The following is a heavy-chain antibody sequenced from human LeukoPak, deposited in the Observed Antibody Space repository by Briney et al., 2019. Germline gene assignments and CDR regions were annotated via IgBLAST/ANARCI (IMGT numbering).Heavy chain of an antibody. D-gene: IGHD2-15*01. J-gene: IGHJ3*02. CDR2: INPNSGGT. Sequence: ASVKVSCKASGYTFTGYYMHWVRQAPGQGLEWMGWINPNSGGTNYAQKFQGRVTMTRDTSISTAYMELSRLRSDDTAVYYCARERGGLDAFDIWGQGTMVTVSS. V-gene: IGHV1-2*02. CDR3: ARERGGLDAFDI. CDR1: GYTFTGYY.